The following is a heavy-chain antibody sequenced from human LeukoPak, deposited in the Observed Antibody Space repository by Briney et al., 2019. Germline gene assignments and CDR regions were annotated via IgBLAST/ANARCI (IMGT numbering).Heavy chain of an antibody. D-gene: IGHD2/OR15-2a*01. V-gene: IGHV4-38-2*01. J-gene: IGHJ4*02. CDR3: ARHQRISENFDF. CDR1: GYSISSGYF. CDR2: IYQSGST. Sequence: SETLSLTCAVSGYSISSGYFWGWLRQPPGKGLEWIGTIYQSGSTFYTPSLKGRVTMSVDTSKNQFSLELRSVTAVDTATYYCARHQRISENFDFWGQGTLVTVSS.